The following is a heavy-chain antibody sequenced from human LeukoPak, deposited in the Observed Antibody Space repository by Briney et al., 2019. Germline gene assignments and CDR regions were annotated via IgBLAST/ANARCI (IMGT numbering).Heavy chain of an antibody. D-gene: IGHD2-21*01. CDR3: ARVAIAAGYYYMDV. J-gene: IGHJ6*03. V-gene: IGHV1-69*13. Sequence: ASVKISCKASGGTFSSYAISWVRQAPGQGLEWMGGIIPIFGTANYAQKFQGRVTITADESTSTAYMELSSLRSEDTAVYYCARVAIAAGYYYMDVWGKGTTVTVSS. CDR1: GGTFSSYA. CDR2: IIPIFGTA.